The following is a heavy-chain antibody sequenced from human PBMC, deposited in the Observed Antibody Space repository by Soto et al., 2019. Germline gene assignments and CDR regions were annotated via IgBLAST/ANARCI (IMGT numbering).Heavy chain of an antibody. Sequence: PSETLSLTCAVYGGSFSGYYWSWVRQTPGKGLEWIAEITHTGDTNYNPSLKSRVTISVDTSKNQFSLKLTSVTAADTAVYYCARGGGSYSRAFDYWGQGTLVTV. CDR2: ITHTGDT. CDR3: ARGGGSYSRAFDY. D-gene: IGHD1-26*01. J-gene: IGHJ4*02. V-gene: IGHV4-34*01. CDR1: GGSFSGYY.